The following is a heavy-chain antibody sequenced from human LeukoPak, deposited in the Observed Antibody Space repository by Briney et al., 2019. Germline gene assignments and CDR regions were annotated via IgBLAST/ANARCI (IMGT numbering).Heavy chain of an antibody. CDR2: IKQDGSEK. J-gene: IGHJ6*02. CDR1: GYTFSIYW. Sequence: GGSLRLSCTVSGYTFSIYWVRWVRQAPGEGLVWVANIKQDGSEKYYVDSVKGRFTISRDNARNSLYLQMNSLRAEDTAVYYCARDTSGYDGDYYYAMDVWGQGTTVTVSS. CDR3: ARDTSGYDGDYYYAMDV. V-gene: IGHV3-7*01. D-gene: IGHD5-12*01.